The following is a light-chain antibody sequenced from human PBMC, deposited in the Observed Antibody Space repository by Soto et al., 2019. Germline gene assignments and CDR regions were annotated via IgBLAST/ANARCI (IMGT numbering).Light chain of an antibody. CDR1: SSDVGGYNY. V-gene: IGLV2-14*01. CDR2: DVS. Sequence: QSALTQPASVSGSPGQSITISCTGTSSDVGGYNYVSWYQQHPGKAPKLMIYDVSNRPSGVSNRFSGSKSANTASLTISGLQAEEGADYYCSSYTSSSTLVVFGGGTTLTAL. CDR3: SSYTSSSTLVV. J-gene: IGLJ2*01.